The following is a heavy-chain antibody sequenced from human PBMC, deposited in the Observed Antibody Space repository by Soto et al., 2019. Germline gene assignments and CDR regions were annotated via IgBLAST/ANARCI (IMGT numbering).Heavy chain of an antibody. CDR1: GFSLSTSGVG. Sequence: QITLKESGPTLVKPTQTLTLTCTFSGFSLSTSGVGVGWIRQPPGKALEWLALIYWDDDKRYSPSLKSRLTLIKHTXXNPVVLTMTNMDPVDTATYYCAHSYSSSWYRYFQHWGQGTLVTVSS. D-gene: IGHD6-13*01. V-gene: IGHV2-5*02. CDR2: IYWDDDK. J-gene: IGHJ1*01. CDR3: AHSYSSSWYRYFQH.